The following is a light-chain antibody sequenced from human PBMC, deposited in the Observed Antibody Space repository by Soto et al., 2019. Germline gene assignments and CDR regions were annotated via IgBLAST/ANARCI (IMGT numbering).Light chain of an antibody. CDR3: ATWDSILRAGV. CDR1: LSNIGSNY. CDR2: DNG. J-gene: IGLJ2*01. Sequence: QSVLTQPPSVSAAPGQKVTISCSGNLSNIGSNYVSWYQQLPGTAPSLLIYDNGKRPSGIPDRLSGSKSGTSATLGITGLQTGDEADYYCATWDSILRAGVFGGGTKVTVL. V-gene: IGLV1-51*01.